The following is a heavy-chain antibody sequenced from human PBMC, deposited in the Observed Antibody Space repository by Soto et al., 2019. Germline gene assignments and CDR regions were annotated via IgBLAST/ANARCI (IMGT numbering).Heavy chain of an antibody. CDR2: ISYDGTNK. D-gene: IGHD7-27*01. CDR1: GFSFSISP. V-gene: IGHV3-30-3*01. CDR3: ARDPKTSGGQHWAFNYFDS. J-gene: IGHJ4*02. Sequence: GGSLRLSCAASGFSFSISPMHWVRQAPGKGPEWVALISYDGTNKFYADSVKGRFTISRDNSKSTLYLQVDSLRPEDAAVYYCARDPKTSGGQHWAFNYFDSWGQGTLVTAPQ.